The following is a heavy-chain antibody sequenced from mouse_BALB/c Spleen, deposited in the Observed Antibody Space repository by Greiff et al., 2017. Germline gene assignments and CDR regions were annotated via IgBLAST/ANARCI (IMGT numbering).Heavy chain of an antibody. CDR2: IRSNANNPAT. Sequence: DVKLQESGGGLVQPGGSLKLSCAASGFTFSDAWMSWVRQSPEKGLEWVAEIRSNANNPATYYAESVQGRFTIPRDDSKSSVYLQMKSLRAEDTDIYYCTREYDVFAYWGQGTLVTVSA. CDR3: TREYDVFAY. J-gene: IGHJ3*01. CDR1: GFTFSDAW. V-gene: IGHV6-6*01. D-gene: IGHD2-14*01.